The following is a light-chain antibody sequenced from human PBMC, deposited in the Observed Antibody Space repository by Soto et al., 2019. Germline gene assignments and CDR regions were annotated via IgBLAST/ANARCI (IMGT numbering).Light chain of an antibody. V-gene: IGKV1-39*01. CDR3: QQSASTPYT. J-gene: IGKJ2*01. CDR1: QTINTY. CDR2: TAS. Sequence: DIQMTQSPSSLSASVGDRVTITCRSSQTINTYLNWYQQKPGKAPSLLIYTASNLQSRVPSRFSGSGSGSDCTLTISSLQPEDFATYYWQQSASTPYTFGHGTKLEIK.